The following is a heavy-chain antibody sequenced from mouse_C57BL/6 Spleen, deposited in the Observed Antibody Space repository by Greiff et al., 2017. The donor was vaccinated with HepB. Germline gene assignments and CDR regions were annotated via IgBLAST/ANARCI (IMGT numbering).Heavy chain of an antibody. Sequence: QVQLQQPGAELVKPGASVKMSCKASGYTFTSYWITWVKQRPGQGLEWIGDIYPGSGSTNYNEKFKSKATLTVDTSSSTAYMQLSSLTSEDSAVYYCARYYCGSSYRYWYFDVWGTGTTVTVSS. CDR2: IYPGSGST. D-gene: IGHD1-1*01. CDR1: GYTFTSYW. CDR3: ARYYCGSSYRYWYFDV. J-gene: IGHJ1*03. V-gene: IGHV1-55*01.